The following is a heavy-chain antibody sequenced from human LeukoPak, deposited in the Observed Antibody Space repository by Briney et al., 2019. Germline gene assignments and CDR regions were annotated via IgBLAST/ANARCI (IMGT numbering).Heavy chain of an antibody. D-gene: IGHD3-3*01. J-gene: IGHJ6*03. Sequence: KPGGSLRLSCAASGLMFSDHYMSWIRQAPGKGLQWLAYISDNGDIIHYADSVKGRFTISRDNAKNSLYLQMNSLRADDTAVYYCVRDWNYDLWGGDEFYYMDIWGKGTTVIVSS. CDR1: GLMFSDHY. CDR2: ISDNGDII. CDR3: VRDWNYDLWGGDEFYYMDI. V-gene: IGHV3-11*04.